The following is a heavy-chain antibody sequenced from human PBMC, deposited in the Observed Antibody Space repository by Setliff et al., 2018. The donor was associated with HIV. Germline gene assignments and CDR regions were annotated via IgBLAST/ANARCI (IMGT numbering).Heavy chain of an antibody. CDR1: GYSISSTNW. CDR2: IYYSGST. D-gene: IGHD3-3*01. Sequence: SETLSLTCAVSGYSISSTNWWGWLRQPPGKGLEWIGSIYYSGSTYYNPSLKSRVTISVDTSKNQFSLKLSSVTAADTAVYYCARVMIQFLEWSSFYFDYWGQGTLVTVSS. CDR3: ARVMIQFLEWSSFYFDY. J-gene: IGHJ4*02. V-gene: IGHV4-28*03.